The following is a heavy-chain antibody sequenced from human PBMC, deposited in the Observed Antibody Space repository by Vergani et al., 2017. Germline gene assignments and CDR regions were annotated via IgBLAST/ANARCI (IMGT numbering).Heavy chain of an antibody. J-gene: IGHJ6*03. D-gene: IGHD6-13*01. Sequence: QVQLVQSGAEVKKPGSSVKVSCKASGGTFSSYAISWVRQAPGQGLEWMGGIIPIFGTANYAQKFQGRVTITADESTSTAYMELSSLRSEDTAVYYCARGGYSSSWYGYYYYYMDVWGKGTTVTVSS. CDR2: IIPIFGTA. CDR3: ARGGYSSSWYGYYYYYMDV. V-gene: IGHV1-69*01. CDR1: GGTFSSYA.